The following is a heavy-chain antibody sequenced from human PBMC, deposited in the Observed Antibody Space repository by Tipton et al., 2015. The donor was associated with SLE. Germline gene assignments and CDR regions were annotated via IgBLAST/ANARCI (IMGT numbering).Heavy chain of an antibody. V-gene: IGHV4-34*09. CDR3: ARDHGGTPFDY. CDR2: IYTSGST. CDR1: GGSFSGYY. D-gene: IGHD4-23*01. J-gene: IGHJ4*02. Sequence: TLSLTCAVYGGSFSGYYWSWIRQPPGKGLEWIGYIYTSGSTNYNPSLKSRVTISVDTSKNQFSLKLSSVTAADTAVYYCARDHGGTPFDYWGQGTLVTVSS.